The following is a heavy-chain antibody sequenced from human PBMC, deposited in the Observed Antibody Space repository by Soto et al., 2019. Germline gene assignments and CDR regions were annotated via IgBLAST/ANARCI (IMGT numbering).Heavy chain of an antibody. V-gene: IGHV4-59*01. CDR1: GDSINNYF. CDR2: ISYSGST. J-gene: IGHJ6*02. D-gene: IGHD5-18*01. CDR3: ARARQRDTGRGLDV. Sequence: SETLSLTCTLSGDSINNYFWNWIRQTPGKGLEWIGYISYSGSTSYNPSLQSRVTLSSDTSKNHFSLKLSSVTAADTAVYYCARARQRDTGRGLDVWGQGTAVTVSS.